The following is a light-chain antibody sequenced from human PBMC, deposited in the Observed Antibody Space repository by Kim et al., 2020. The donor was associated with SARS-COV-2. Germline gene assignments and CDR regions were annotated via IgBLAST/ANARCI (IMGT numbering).Light chain of an antibody. CDR1: DSNIGNNY. CDR2: RND. V-gene: IGLV1-47*01. CDR3: AAWDDSLSGWE. J-gene: IGLJ3*02. Sequence: QSVLTQPPSASGTPGQRVTISCSGSDSNIGNNYVYWYQRLPGTAPQLLIYRNDQRPSGVPDRFSGSKSDTSASLAISGLRSEDEADYYCAAWDDSLSGWEFGGGTQLTVL.